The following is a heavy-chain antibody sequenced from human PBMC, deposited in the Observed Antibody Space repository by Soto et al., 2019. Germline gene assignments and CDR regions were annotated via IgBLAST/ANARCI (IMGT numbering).Heavy chain of an antibody. CDR1: GFTFSSYG. CDR3: AKEIIYDFWSGQTRNYYYGMDV. Sequence: GGSLRLSCAASGFTFSSYGMHWIRQAPGKGLEWVALIWYDGSKKYYADSVKGRFTISRDNSKNTLYLQMNSLRADDTAVYYCAKEIIYDFWSGQTRNYYYGMDVWGQGTTVTVSS. D-gene: IGHD3-3*01. CDR2: IWYDGSKK. V-gene: IGHV3-33*06. J-gene: IGHJ6*02.